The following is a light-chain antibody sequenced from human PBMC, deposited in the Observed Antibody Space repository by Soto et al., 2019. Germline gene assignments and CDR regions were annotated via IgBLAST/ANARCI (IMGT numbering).Light chain of an antibody. CDR2: EVN. Sequence: QSVLTQPPSASGSPGQSVAISCTGTSSDVGGYNYVSWYQQHPGKAPKLMIYEVNKRPSGVPDRFSGSKSGNTASLTVSGLQAEDEADYYCSSYAGSSNVFGTVKKVTVX. J-gene: IGLJ1*01. V-gene: IGLV2-8*01. CDR1: SSDVGGYNY. CDR3: SSYAGSSNV.